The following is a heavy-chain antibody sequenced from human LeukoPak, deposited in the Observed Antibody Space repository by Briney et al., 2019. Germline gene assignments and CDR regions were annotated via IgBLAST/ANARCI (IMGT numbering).Heavy chain of an antibody. V-gene: IGHV1-3*01. CDR3: ARDIRGYSGYAYGY. Sequence: ASVKVSCKASGYTFTSYAMHWVRQAPGQRLEWMGWINAGNGNTKYSQKFQGRVTITRDTSASTAYVELSSLRSEDTAVYYCARDIRGYSGYAYGYWGQGTLVTVSS. CDR2: INAGNGNT. D-gene: IGHD5-12*01. CDR1: GYTFTSYA. J-gene: IGHJ4*02.